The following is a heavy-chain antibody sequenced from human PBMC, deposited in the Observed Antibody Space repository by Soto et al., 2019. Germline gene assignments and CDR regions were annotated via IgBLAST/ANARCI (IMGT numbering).Heavy chain of an antibody. D-gene: IGHD3-10*01. J-gene: IGHJ4*02. Sequence: EVQLVESGGGLVQPGGFLRLSCAASGFIFSDYWIHWVRQAPGKGLVWVSRIKSDEITTNYADSVWGRLTISRDNAKNTVYLQMNSLRAEDTAVYYCARGARNYYYFDYWGQGTLVTVSS. CDR1: GFIFSDYW. CDR2: IKSDEITT. CDR3: ARGARNYYYFDY. V-gene: IGHV3-74*01.